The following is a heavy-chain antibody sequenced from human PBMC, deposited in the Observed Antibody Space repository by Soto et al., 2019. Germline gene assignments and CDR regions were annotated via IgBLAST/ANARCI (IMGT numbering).Heavy chain of an antibody. CDR1: GFTVSSYV. V-gene: IGHV3-30*18. D-gene: IGHD2-15*01. CDR2: ISYDGDYK. J-gene: IGHJ4*02. Sequence: PGGSLRLSCAASGFTVSSYVMHWVRQTPGKGLEWVAKISYDGDYKYYADSVKGRFTISRDNSKNTLYLQTNSLRAEDTALYYCAKDRVRYCSGGSCYLFDYWGQGIMVTVSS. CDR3: AKDRVRYCSGGSCYLFDY.